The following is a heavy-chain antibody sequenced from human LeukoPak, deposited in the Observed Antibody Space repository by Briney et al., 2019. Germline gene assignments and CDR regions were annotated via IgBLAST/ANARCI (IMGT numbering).Heavy chain of an antibody. J-gene: IGHJ4*02. V-gene: IGHV3-15*01. CDR1: GFTFSNAW. CDR2: IKSKTDGGTT. Sequence: PGGSLRLSCAASGFTFSNAWMSWFRQAPGKGLEWFGRIKSKTDGGTTDYAAPVKGRFIISRDDSKNTLYLQMNSLKTEDTAVYYCTTVTSYDSSSFDYWGQGPLVTVSS. CDR3: TTVTSYDSSSFDY. D-gene: IGHD3-22*01.